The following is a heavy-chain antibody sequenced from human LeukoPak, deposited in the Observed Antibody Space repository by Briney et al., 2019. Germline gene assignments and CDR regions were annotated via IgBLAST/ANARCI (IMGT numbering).Heavy chain of an antibody. Sequence: SETLSLTCTVSGGSFSSSSYYWGWIRQPPGKGLEWIGSIYYSGSTYYNPSLKSRVTISVDTSKNQFSLKLSSLTAADTGEYYCARKTPARTFDYRGHGTLVTVSS. CDR1: GGSFSSSSYY. CDR2: IYYSGST. V-gene: IGHV4-39*01. CDR3: ARKTPARTFDY. J-gene: IGHJ4*01.